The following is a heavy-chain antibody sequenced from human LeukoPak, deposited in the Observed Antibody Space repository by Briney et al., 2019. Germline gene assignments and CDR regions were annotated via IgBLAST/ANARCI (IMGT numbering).Heavy chain of an antibody. V-gene: IGHV3-21*01. CDR3: ARASSKQLAGYLPDGFDI. Sequence: KTGGSLRLSCAASGFTFSSYSMNWVRQAPGKGLEWVSSISSSSSYIYYADSVKGRFTISRDNAKNSLSLQMNSLRADDAAVYYCARASSKQLAGYLPDGFDIWGQGTMVTVSS. J-gene: IGHJ3*02. D-gene: IGHD3-9*01. CDR1: GFTFSSYS. CDR2: ISSSSSYI.